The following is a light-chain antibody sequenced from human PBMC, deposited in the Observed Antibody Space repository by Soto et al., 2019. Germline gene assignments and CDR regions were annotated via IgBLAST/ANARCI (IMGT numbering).Light chain of an antibody. J-gene: IGKJ1*01. V-gene: IGKV3-11*01. CDR3: QQRANWPGT. Sequence: IVLIQSPDTLSLSPGERATLSCRASQSVANYLAWYQQKPGQAPRLLLYDTSNRATDIPARFSGSGSGTDFTLTISSLEPEDFAIYYCQQRANWPGTFGQGTKVEVK. CDR1: QSVANY. CDR2: DTS.